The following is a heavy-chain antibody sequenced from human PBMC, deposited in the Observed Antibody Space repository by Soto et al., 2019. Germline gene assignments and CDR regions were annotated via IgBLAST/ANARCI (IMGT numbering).Heavy chain of an antibody. CDR3: ARSDVLSGSPGAFDI. Sequence: QVQLQESGPGLVKPSETLSLTCTVSGGSISSYYWSWIRQPAGNGLEWIGRIYSSGSTNYNPSLKSRVIMSVDTSKNQFSLKLSSVTAADTALYYCARSDVLSGSPGAFDIWGLGTMVTVSS. D-gene: IGHD3-9*01. CDR2: IYSSGST. V-gene: IGHV4-4*07. CDR1: GGSISSYY. J-gene: IGHJ3*02.